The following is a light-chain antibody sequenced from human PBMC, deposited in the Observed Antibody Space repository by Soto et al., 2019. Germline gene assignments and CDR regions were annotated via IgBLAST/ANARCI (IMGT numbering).Light chain of an antibody. CDR2: RNN. Sequence: QSVLTQPPSASGTPGQRVTVSCSGTSSNIGTNTVSWYQQLPGTAPKLLISRNNQRPSGGPHRFSASKSGTSASLAISGLQSEDEADYYCAGWDDSMSGPVFGGGTKLTVL. V-gene: IGLV1-44*01. CDR1: SSNIGTNT. J-gene: IGLJ2*01. CDR3: AGWDDSMSGPV.